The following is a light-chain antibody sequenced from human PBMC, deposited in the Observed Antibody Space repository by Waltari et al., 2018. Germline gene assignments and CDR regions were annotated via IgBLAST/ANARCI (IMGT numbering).Light chain of an antibody. CDR3: CSFAGSLYV. Sequence: QSALTQPPSASGSPGQSVTLSCTGSSRDVGAYNLVSWYQQRPGRAPKLMIYEVSKRPSGVPDRFSGSKSGNTASLTVSGLQAEDEGDYYCCSFAGSLYVFGTATKVTVL. V-gene: IGLV2-8*01. CDR1: SRDVGAYNL. J-gene: IGLJ1*01. CDR2: EVS.